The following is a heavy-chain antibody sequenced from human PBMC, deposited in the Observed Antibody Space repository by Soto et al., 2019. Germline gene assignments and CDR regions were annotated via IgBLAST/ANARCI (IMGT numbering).Heavy chain of an antibody. CDR1: GFTFSSYG. CDR2: ISYDGSNK. V-gene: IGHV3-30*18. CDR3: AKGSSSGWSHNHDY. D-gene: IGHD6-19*01. Sequence: GGSLRLSCAASGFTFSSYGMHWVRQAPGKGLEWVAVISYDGSNKYYADSVKGRFTISRDNSKNTLYLQMNSLRAEDTAVYYCAKGSSSGWSHNHDYWGQGTLVTVSS. J-gene: IGHJ4*02.